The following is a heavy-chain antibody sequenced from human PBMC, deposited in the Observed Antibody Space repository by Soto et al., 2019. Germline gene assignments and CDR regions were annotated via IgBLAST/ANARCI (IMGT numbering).Heavy chain of an antibody. CDR2: MNPNSGNT. Sequence: ASVKVSCKASGYTFTSYDINGVRQATGQGLEWMGWMNPNSGNTGYARKFQGRVTMTRNTSISTAYMELSSLRSEDTAVYYCARGGQLCISTSCYDPNWFDPWGKGTLVTVSS. CDR3: ARGGQLCISTSCYDPNWFDP. CDR1: GYTFTSYD. V-gene: IGHV1-8*01. D-gene: IGHD2-2*01. J-gene: IGHJ5*02.